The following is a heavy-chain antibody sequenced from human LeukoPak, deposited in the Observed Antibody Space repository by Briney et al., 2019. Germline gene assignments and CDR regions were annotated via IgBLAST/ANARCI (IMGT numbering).Heavy chain of an antibody. J-gene: IGHJ4*02. CDR1: GFVFSSYS. D-gene: IGHD4-23*01. Sequence: GGSLRLSCAASGFVFSSYSFNWVRQAPGKGLEWVASVNTVSSYIYYADSVRGRFTISRDNAKNTLYLQMNSLRAEDTAVYYCARRTVTLDYWGQGSLVTVSS. CDR3: ARRTVTLDY. V-gene: IGHV3-21*01. CDR2: VNTVSSYI.